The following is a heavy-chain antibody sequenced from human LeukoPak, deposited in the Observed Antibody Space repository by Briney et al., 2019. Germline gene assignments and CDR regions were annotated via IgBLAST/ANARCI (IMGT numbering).Heavy chain of an antibody. CDR3: ARHAGNGYDRFDH. CDR1: GGSISSYY. Sequence: PSETLSLTCSVSGGSISSYYWSWVRQPPGKGLEWIGYIYDSGNTNFKSPLKSRVTMSGDTSKNQFSLKVNSVTAADTAVYYCARHAGNGYDRFDHWGPGTLVTVSS. J-gene: IGHJ4*02. V-gene: IGHV4-59*08. CDR2: IYDSGNT. D-gene: IGHD5-12*01.